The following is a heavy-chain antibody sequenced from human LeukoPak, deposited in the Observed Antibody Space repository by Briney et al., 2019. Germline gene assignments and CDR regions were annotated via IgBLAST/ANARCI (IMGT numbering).Heavy chain of an antibody. CDR3: AKDSYYDYVWGSYRYTNQFDY. CDR2: ISGSGDSA. D-gene: IGHD3-16*02. CDR1: GFTFSSYG. V-gene: IGHV3-23*01. J-gene: IGHJ4*02. Sequence: GRSLRLSCAASGFTFSSYGMSWVRQAPGKVLEWVSVISGSGDSAYYAESVKGQFTISRDNSKNTLYLQMNSLRAEDTAVYYCAKDSYYDYVWGSYRYTNQFDYWGQGTLVTVSS.